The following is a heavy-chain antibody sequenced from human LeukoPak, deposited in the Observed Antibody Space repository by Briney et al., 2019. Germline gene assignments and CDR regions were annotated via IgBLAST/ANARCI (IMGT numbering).Heavy chain of an antibody. D-gene: IGHD5-18*01. CDR1: GGSISSSDYY. CDR3: VRVGYAYGPVGNWFDP. CDR2: IYYSGSS. V-gene: IGHV4-39*01. Sequence: SETLSLTCTVSGGSISSSDYYWGWVRQPPGKGLEWIGNIYYSGSSYSSPSLKSRVTISSDTSKNQFSVQLTSVTAADTAVYYCVRVGYAYGPVGNWFDPWGQGVLVTVSS. J-gene: IGHJ5*02.